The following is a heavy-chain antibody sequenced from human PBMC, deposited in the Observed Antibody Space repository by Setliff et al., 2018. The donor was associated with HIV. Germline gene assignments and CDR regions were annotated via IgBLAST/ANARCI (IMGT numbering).Heavy chain of an antibody. V-gene: IGHV1-69*06. D-gene: IGHD2-8*01. J-gene: IGHJ4*02. CDR1: GYTFTNYY. CDR2: IIPVFGTA. CDR3: ARTPYCTNGLCYKYYFDY. Sequence: SVKVSCKASGYTFTNYYMHWVRQAPGQGLEWVGGIIPVFGTANYAQKFQGRVTITADRSTSTAYMELSSLRSEDTAVYYCARTPYCTNGLCYKYYFDYWGQGTLVTVSS.